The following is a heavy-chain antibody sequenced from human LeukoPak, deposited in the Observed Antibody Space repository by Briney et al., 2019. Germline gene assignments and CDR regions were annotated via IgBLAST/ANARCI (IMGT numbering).Heavy chain of an antibody. CDR2: ISYDGSNK. V-gene: IGHV3-30-3*01. Sequence: PGRSLRLSCAASGFTFSSYAMHWVRQAPGKGLEWVAVISYDGSNKYYADSVKGRFTISRDNSKNTLYLQMNSLRAEDTAVYYCAREGLRYYGYWGQGTLVTVSS. CDR3: AREGLRYYGY. J-gene: IGHJ4*02. CDR1: GFTFSSYA.